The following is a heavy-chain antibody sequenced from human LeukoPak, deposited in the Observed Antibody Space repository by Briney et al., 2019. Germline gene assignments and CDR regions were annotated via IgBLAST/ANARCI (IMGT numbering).Heavy chain of an antibody. CDR1: GGSISTSNYY. D-gene: IGHD1-26*01. Sequence: SETLSLTCTVSGGSISTSNYYWGWIRQPPGKGLEYIGYIYYSGSTDYNPSLKSRVTISVDTSKNQFSLKLRSVTAADTAVYYCARGLRLGWDLLRPNWFDPWGQGTLVTVSS. J-gene: IGHJ5*02. CDR2: IYYSGST. CDR3: ARGLRLGWDLLRPNWFDP. V-gene: IGHV4-61*05.